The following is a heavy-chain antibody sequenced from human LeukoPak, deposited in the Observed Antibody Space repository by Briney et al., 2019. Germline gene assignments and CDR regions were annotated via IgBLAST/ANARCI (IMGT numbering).Heavy chain of an antibody. Sequence: ASVKVSCKASGYTFTGYYMHWVRQAPGQGLEWIGRINPNSGGKNYAQKFQGRVTMTRDTSISTAYMELSRLRSDDTAVYYCASCRTGSGCSYWGQGTLVTVSS. CDR2: INPNSGGK. D-gene: IGHD6-19*01. CDR3: ASCRTGSGCSY. V-gene: IGHV1-2*06. J-gene: IGHJ4*02. CDR1: GYTFTGYY.